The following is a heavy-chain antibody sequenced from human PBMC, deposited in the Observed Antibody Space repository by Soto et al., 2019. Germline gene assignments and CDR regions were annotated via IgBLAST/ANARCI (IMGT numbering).Heavy chain of an antibody. V-gene: IGHV4-39*01. CDR2: TYYSGST. J-gene: IGHJ5*02. D-gene: IGHD2-21*01. Sequence: SESLSLTCTVSGDSISSSIYYWGWIRQPPGKGLEWIGSTYYSGSTHYNPSLKSRVTISVDTSKNQFSLKLSSVTAADTAVYYCARGIGSPNWFDPWGQGTLVTVSS. CDR3: ARGIGSPNWFDP. CDR1: GDSISSSIYY.